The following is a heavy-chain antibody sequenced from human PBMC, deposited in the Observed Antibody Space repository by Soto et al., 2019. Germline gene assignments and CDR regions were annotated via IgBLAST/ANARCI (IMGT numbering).Heavy chain of an antibody. V-gene: IGHV3-23*01. Sequence: GGSLRLSCAASGFTFSSYAMSWVRQAPGKGLEWVSAISGSGGSTYYADSVKGRFTISRDNSKNTLYLQMNSLRAEDTAVYYFANFPPNYDFWSGYSHLDYWGQGTLVTVSS. CDR3: ANFPPNYDFWSGYSHLDY. CDR1: GFTFSSYA. D-gene: IGHD3-3*01. CDR2: ISGSGGST. J-gene: IGHJ4*02.